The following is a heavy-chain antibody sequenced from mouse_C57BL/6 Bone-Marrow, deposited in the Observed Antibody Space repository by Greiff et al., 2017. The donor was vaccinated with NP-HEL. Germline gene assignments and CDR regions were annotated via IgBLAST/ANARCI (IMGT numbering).Heavy chain of an antibody. J-gene: IGHJ3*01. D-gene: IGHD2-5*01. CDR3: ARGGYSNYVCAY. Sequence: QVQLQQPGAELVRPGTSVKLSCKASGYTFTSYWMHWVKQRPGQGLEWIGVIDPSDSYTNYNQKFKGKATLTVDTSSSTAYMQLSSLTSEDSAVYYCARGGYSNYVCAYWGQGTLVTVSA. CDR2: IDPSDSYT. CDR1: GYTFTSYW. V-gene: IGHV1-59*01.